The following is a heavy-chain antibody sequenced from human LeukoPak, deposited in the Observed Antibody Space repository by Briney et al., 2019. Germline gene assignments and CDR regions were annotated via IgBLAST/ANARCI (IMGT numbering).Heavy chain of an antibody. D-gene: IGHD6-25*01. CDR3: ARLSSGYYYYMDV. CDR2: IYPGDSDT. J-gene: IGHJ6*03. Sequence: IYPGDSDTRYSPSFQGQVTISADKSISTAYLQWSSLKASDTAMYYCARLSSGYYYYMDVWGKGTTVTVSS. V-gene: IGHV5-51*01.